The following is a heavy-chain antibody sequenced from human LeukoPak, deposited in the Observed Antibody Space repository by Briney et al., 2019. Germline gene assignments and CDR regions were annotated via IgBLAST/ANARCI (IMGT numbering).Heavy chain of an antibody. V-gene: IGHV4-4*07. Sequence: PSETLSLTCTVSGATVSGGSISSYYWSWIRQPAGKGLEWIGRIYPSGTTNYNPSLKSRVTISLDTSKNQFSLKLSSVTAADTAVYYCARGGLSWSIFYDSSGYFPYYFDYWGQGTLVTVSS. CDR1: GGSISSYY. J-gene: IGHJ4*02. D-gene: IGHD3-22*01. CDR3: ARGGLSWSIFYDSSGYFPYYFDY. CDR2: IYPSGTT.